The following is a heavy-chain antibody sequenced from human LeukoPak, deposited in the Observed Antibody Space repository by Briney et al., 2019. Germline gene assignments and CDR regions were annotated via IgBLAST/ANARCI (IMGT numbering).Heavy chain of an antibody. Sequence: GGSLRLSCAASAFTFSTYSMHWVRQAPGKGLEWVAAISYDGPNKNYADSVKGRFTISRDNSKNTLYLQMNSLRAEDTAVYYCANRASASDILTGYYVHYFDYWGQGTLVTVSS. D-gene: IGHD3-9*01. V-gene: IGHV3-30*04. CDR3: ANRASASDILTGYYVHYFDY. CDR2: ISYDGPNK. CDR1: AFTFSTYS. J-gene: IGHJ4*02.